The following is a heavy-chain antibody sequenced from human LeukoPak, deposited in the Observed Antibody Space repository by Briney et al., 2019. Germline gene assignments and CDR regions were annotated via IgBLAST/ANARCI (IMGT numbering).Heavy chain of an antibody. Sequence: PGGSLRLSCAASGFTFSSYWMSWVRQAPGKGLEWVANIKQDGSEKYYVDSVKGRFTISRDNAKNSLYLQMNSLRAEDTAVYYCARGIAARRSWLDYWGQGTLVTVSS. CDR2: IKQDGSEK. CDR3: ARGIAARRSWLDY. CDR1: GFTFSSYW. D-gene: IGHD6-6*01. J-gene: IGHJ4*02. V-gene: IGHV3-7*01.